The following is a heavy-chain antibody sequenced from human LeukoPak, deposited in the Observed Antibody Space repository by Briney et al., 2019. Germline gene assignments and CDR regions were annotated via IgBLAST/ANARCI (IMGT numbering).Heavy chain of an antibody. D-gene: IGHD2-15*01. CDR2: LNPNTGDT. V-gene: IGHV1-2*02. CDR1: GYNFAHYH. J-gene: IGHJ5*02. CDR3: ARDPDSGPDL. Sequence: GASVEVSCKASGYNFAHYHTHWVRQAPGQGLEWMGSLNPNTGDTLLAQKFQGRVTMTRDTSITVGYMELSSLTFDDTGVYYCARDPDSGPDLWGQGTLVTVAS.